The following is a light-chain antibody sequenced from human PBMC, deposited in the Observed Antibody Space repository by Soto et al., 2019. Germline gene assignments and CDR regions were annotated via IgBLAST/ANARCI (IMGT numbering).Light chain of an antibody. CDR1: QTISSW. CDR2: KAS. CDR3: QHYNSYSEA. V-gene: IGKV1-5*03. J-gene: IGKJ1*01. Sequence: DIQMTQSPSTLSGSVGDRVTITCRASQTISSWLAWYQQKPGKAPKLLIYKASTLKSGVPSRFSGSGSGTEFTLTISSLRPHDFATHYCQHYNSYSEALGQGTKVDIK.